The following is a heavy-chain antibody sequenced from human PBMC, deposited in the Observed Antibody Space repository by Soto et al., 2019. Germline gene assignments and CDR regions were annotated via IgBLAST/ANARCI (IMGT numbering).Heavy chain of an antibody. D-gene: IGHD5-12*01. V-gene: IGHV3-49*03. Sequence: GGSLILSCTAFGFTFGEYTMSWLRQAPGKGLEWVGFIRSKAYGGTTEYAASVKGRFTISRDDSKSIAYLQMNSLKTEDTAVYYCTRWDLRRDGYNAGSDHWGQGT. CDR1: GFTFGEYT. J-gene: IGHJ4*02. CDR3: TRWDLRRDGYNAGSDH. CDR2: IRSKAYGGTT.